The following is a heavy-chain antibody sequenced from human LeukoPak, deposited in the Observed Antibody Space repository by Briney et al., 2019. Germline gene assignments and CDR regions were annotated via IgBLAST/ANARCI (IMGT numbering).Heavy chain of an antibody. CDR3: ARRGYCSGTNCYIFDY. Sequence: SETLSLTCTASGGSISSYYWSWIRQPPGKGLEWIGYIYYSGSTNYNPSFKSRITISVDTSKNQFSLRLSSVTAADTAVYYCARRGYCSGTNCYIFDYWGQGTLVTVSS. V-gene: IGHV4-59*08. D-gene: IGHD2-2*02. J-gene: IGHJ4*02. CDR2: IYYSGST. CDR1: GGSISSYY.